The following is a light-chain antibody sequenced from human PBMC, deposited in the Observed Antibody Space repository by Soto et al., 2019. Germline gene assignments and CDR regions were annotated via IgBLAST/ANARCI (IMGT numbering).Light chain of an antibody. J-gene: IGKJ5*01. CDR1: QSVSNN. Sequence: DIVMTQSPATLSVSPGERATLSCRASQSVSNNLAWHQQKPGQAPRLLIYGASTRSTGIPARFSGSGSGTEFTLTISSLQPEDFGTYYCQQYNDYPITFGQGTRLE. CDR3: QQYNDYPIT. V-gene: IGKV3-15*01. CDR2: GAS.